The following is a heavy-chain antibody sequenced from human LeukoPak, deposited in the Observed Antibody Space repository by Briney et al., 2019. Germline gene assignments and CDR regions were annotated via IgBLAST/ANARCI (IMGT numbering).Heavy chain of an antibody. CDR3: ARELTGGSHY. D-gene: IGHD7-27*01. Sequence: PGGSLRLSCAASGFPFSSYWMSWVRQAPGKGLEWVANIKQDGSEKYYVDSVKGRFTISRDNAKNSLYLQMNSLRAEDTAVYYCARELTGGSHYWGQGTLVTVSS. CDR2: IKQDGSEK. V-gene: IGHV3-7*01. J-gene: IGHJ4*02. CDR1: GFPFSSYW.